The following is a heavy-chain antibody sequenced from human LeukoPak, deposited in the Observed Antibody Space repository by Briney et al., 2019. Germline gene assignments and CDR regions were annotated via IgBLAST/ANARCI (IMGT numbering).Heavy chain of an antibody. J-gene: IGHJ6*03. Sequence: ASVKLSCKASGHTFNTFDINWVRQAAGQGPEWMGWVNPYNDKTVYAPKFQGRVSISSNNYINTAYMDFSGLKSDDTAVYYCARGRRLRGVTSRPIYYYYYMDVWGGGTTVTVSS. CDR1: GHTFNTFD. CDR2: VNPYNDKT. V-gene: IGHV1-8*03. CDR3: ARGRRLRGVTSRPIYYYYYMDV. D-gene: IGHD3-10*01.